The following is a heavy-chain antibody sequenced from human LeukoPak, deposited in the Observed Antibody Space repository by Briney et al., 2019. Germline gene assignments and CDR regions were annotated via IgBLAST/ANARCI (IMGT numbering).Heavy chain of an antibody. CDR1: GFTFSDYY. D-gene: IGHD3-16*02. V-gene: IGHV3-11*04. CDR3: ARGSFLITFGGFIG. CDR2: ISSSGSPI. J-gene: IGHJ4*02. Sequence: TGGSLRLSCATSGFTFSDYYMSWIRKAPGKGLEWVSYISSSGSPIYYADSVKGRFTISRDNAKNSLFLQMNSLRAEDTAVYYCARGSFLITFGGFIGWGQGTLVTVSS.